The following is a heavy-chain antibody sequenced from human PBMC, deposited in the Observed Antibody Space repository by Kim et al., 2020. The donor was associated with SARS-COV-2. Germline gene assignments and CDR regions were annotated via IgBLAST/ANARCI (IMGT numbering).Heavy chain of an antibody. D-gene: IGHD3-3*01. CDR2: IVVGSGNT. V-gene: IGHV1-58*01. CDR1: GFTFTSSA. Sequence: SVKVSCKASGFTFTSSAVQWVRQARGQRLEWIGWIVVGSGNTNYAQKFQERVTITRDMSTSTAYMELSSLRSEDTAVYYCAADNPLYYDFWSGYYSLDYWGQGTLVTVSS. J-gene: IGHJ4*02. CDR3: AADNPLYYDFWSGYYSLDY.